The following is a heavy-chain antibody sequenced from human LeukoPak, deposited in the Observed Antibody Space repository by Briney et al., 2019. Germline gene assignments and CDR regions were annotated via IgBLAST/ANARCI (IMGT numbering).Heavy chain of an antibody. CDR2: INPSGGNT. V-gene: IGHV1-46*01. CDR3: ARAGIAVAGYYYYYYMDV. D-gene: IGHD6-19*01. Sequence: GASVKVSCKASGYTLTNYYIHWVRQAPGQGLEWMGIINPSGGNTNYAQNFQGRVTMTRDMSTSTVYMELSSLRSEDTAVYYCARAGIAVAGYYYYYYMDVWGKGTTVTVSS. J-gene: IGHJ6*03. CDR1: GYTLTNYY.